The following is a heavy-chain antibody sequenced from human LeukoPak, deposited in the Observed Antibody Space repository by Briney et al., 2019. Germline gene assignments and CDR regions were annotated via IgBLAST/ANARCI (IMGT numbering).Heavy chain of an antibody. Sequence: PGGSLRLSCAASGFTFSSYEMNWVRQAPGKGLEWVSYISSSSSTIYYADSVKGRFTISRDNAKNSLYLQMNSLRAEDTAVYYCARDQGYLLLDYWGQGTLVTVSS. CDR1: GFTFSSYE. D-gene: IGHD2/OR15-2a*01. V-gene: IGHV3-48*01. CDR3: ARDQGYLLLDY. CDR2: ISSSSSTI. J-gene: IGHJ4*02.